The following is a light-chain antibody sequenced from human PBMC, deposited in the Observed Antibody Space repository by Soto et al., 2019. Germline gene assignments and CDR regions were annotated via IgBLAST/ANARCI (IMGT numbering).Light chain of an antibody. CDR2: GAS. CDR3: QQYGSSGYT. Sequence: EIVLPQSPGTLSLSPGERATLSCRASQSVSSSYLAWYQQKPGQAPRLLIYGASSRATGIPDRFSGSGSGTDFTLTINRLEPEDFGVYYCQQYGSSGYTFGQGTKLEIK. J-gene: IGKJ2*01. V-gene: IGKV3-20*01. CDR1: QSVSSSY.